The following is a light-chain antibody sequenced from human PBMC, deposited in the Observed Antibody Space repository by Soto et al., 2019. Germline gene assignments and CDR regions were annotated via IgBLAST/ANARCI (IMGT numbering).Light chain of an antibody. Sequence: EIVMTQSPATLSVSPGERATLSCRASQSVSSNLAWYQQKPGQAPSLLIYGAFTRATGIPARFSGTGSGTEFTLTIRSLQSEDFALYYCQQYNDWPLTFGQGTKVDIK. J-gene: IGKJ1*01. CDR1: QSVSSN. CDR2: GAF. V-gene: IGKV3-15*01. CDR3: QQYNDWPLT.